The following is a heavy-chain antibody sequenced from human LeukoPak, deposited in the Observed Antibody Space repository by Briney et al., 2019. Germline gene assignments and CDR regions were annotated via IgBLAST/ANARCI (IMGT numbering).Heavy chain of an antibody. CDR3: ARSDWEYYFDY. CDR2: FLYSGTT. D-gene: IGHD3-9*01. V-gene: IGHV4-39*07. J-gene: IGHJ4*02. CDR1: GDSILTSDHY. Sequence: SETLSLTCVVSGDSILTSDHYWGWIRQSPGKGLEWIGSFLYSGTTNYNPSLKSRVTISVDTSKNQFSLKLSSVTAADTAVYYCARSDWEYYFDYWGQGTLVTVSS.